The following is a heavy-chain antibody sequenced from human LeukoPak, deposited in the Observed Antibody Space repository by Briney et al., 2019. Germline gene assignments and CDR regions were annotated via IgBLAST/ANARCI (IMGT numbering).Heavy chain of an antibody. CDR2: IYSVGTT. Sequence: GESLRLSCATSGFTFSSSTFGSYTMNWVRQAPGKGLEWVSLIYSVGTTAYADSVKGRFTVSRDNSKNTLYLQMNSLRAEDTAIYYCAKSLVLRKSRGYWGQGALVTVSS. CDR3: AKSLVLRKSRGY. V-gene: IGHV3-66*01. D-gene: IGHD3-16*02. CDR1: GFTFSSST. J-gene: IGHJ4*02.